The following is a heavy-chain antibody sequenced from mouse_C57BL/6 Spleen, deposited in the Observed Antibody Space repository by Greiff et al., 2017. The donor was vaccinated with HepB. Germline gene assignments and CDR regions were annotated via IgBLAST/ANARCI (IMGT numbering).Heavy chain of an antibody. Sequence: VQLKQSGPVLVKPGASVKMSCKASGYTFTDYYMNWVKQSHGKSLEWIGVINPYNGGTSYNQKFKGKATLTVDKSSSTAYMELNSLTSEDSAVYYCARHYGYDSWFAYWGQGTLVTVSA. V-gene: IGHV1-19*01. J-gene: IGHJ3*01. CDR1: GYTFTDYY. CDR3: ARHYGYDSWFAY. D-gene: IGHD2-2*01. CDR2: INPYNGGT.